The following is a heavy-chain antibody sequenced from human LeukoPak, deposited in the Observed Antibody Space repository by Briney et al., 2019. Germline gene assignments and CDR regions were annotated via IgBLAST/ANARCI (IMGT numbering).Heavy chain of an antibody. D-gene: IGHD3-3*01. CDR3: ARAPHNVLRFLEWFFDY. J-gene: IGHJ4*02. V-gene: IGHV6-1*01. Sequence: SQTLSLTCAISGDSVSSNSAAWNWIRQSPSRGLEWLGRTCYRSKWYNDYAVSVKSRITINPDTSKNQFSLQLNSVTPEDTAVYYCARAPHNVLRFLEWFFDYWGQGTLVTVSS. CDR1: GDSVSSNSAA. CDR2: TCYRSKWYN.